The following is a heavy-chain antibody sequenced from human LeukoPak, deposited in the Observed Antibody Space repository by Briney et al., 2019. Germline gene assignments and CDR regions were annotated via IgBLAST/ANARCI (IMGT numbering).Heavy chain of an antibody. J-gene: IGHJ5*02. V-gene: IGHV3-23*01. Sequence: GGSLRLSCAASGFTFSSYAMSWVRQAPGKGLEWVSAIRGSGGSTYYADSVKGRFTISRDNSKNTLYLQMNSLRAEDTAVYYCAKDHRGYCSGGSCYLFDPWGQGTLVTVSS. CDR2: IRGSGGST. CDR1: GFTFSSYA. CDR3: AKDHRGYCSGGSCYLFDP. D-gene: IGHD2-15*01.